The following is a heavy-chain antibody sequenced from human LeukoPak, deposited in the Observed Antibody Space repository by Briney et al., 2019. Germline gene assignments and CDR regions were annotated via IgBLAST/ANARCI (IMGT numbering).Heavy chain of an antibody. Sequence: GGSLRLSCAASGFTFSGYWMSWVRQAPGKGLEWVANIKQDGSEKYYVDSVRGRFTISRDNAKNSLYLQMDSLRAEDTAVYYCGREDTVRDYWGQGTLVTVSA. V-gene: IGHV3-7*01. CDR3: GREDTVRDY. CDR2: IKQDGSEK. D-gene: IGHD4-17*01. CDR1: GFTFSGYW. J-gene: IGHJ4*02.